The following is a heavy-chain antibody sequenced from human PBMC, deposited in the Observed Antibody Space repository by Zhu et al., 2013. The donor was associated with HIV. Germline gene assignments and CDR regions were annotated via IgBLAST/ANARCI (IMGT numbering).Heavy chain of an antibody. CDR1: GFTFSSYD. Sequence: VQLLESGGGLVQPGGSLRLSCAASGFTFSSYDMTWVRQAPGRGLEWVSAISGRGDRTYYADSVKGRFTISRDNAKNILYLQMNSLRAEDTGIYYCAKDSTAVVAADWFDPRGQGILVTVSS. D-gene: IGHD2-2*01. CDR3: AKDSTAVVAADWFDP. V-gene: IGHV3-23*01. CDR2: ISGRGDRT. J-gene: IGHJ5*02.